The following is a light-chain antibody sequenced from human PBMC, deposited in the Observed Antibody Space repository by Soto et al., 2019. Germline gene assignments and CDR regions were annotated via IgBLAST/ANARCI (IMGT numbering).Light chain of an antibody. CDR1: QSVSSNY. Sequence: EIVLTQSPGTLSLSPGERATLSCRASQSVSSNYLAWYQQKPGQAPKVLIYRASSRATGIPDRFSGSGSGTDFTLTISSLEPEDFAVYYCQQRSNWHLTFGGGTKVDIK. V-gene: IGKV3D-20*02. CDR2: RAS. J-gene: IGKJ4*01. CDR3: QQRSNWHLT.